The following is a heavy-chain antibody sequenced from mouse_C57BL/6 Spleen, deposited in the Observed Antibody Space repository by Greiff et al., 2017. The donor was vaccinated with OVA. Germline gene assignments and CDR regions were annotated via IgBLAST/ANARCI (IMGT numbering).Heavy chain of an antibody. CDR3: GRDYYGPC. J-gene: IGHJ1*03. V-gene: IGHV5-4*01. D-gene: IGHD1-1*01. CDR2: ISDGGSYT. CDR1: GFTFTSYA. Sequence: EVQRVESGGGLVKPGGSLKLSCAASGFTFTSYAMSWVRQTPEKRLEWVAAISDGGSYTYYPDNVKGRFTISRDNAKNNMDLQMSHMKSEDTDMYYCGRDYYGPCRGTGTTVTVSS.